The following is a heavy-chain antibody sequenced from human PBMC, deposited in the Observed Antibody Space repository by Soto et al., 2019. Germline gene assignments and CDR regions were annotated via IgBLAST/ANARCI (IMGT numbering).Heavy chain of an antibody. V-gene: IGHV4-39*01. Sequence: PSEALSVTDTVSSGSSSVTNILGSLVRQPPGTGLQWIGNIDYSGTAYFSPSLATRATLHVDTSKNPFSLTLYSVTAPDTAVYYCARLTGTNRASWGQG. CDR1: SGSSSVTNIL. D-gene: IGHD2-8*01. CDR3: ARLTGTNRAS. J-gene: IGHJ5*02. CDR2: IDYSGTA.